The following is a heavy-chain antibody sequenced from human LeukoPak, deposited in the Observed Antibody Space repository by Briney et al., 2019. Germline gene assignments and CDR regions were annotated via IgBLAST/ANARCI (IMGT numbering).Heavy chain of an antibody. J-gene: IGHJ4*02. CDR1: GGSVSSGSYY. CDR2: IYYSGST. V-gene: IGHV4-61*01. D-gene: IGHD3-16*01. Sequence: PSETLSLTCTVSGGSVSSGSYYWSWIRQPPGKGLEWIGYIYYSGSTIYNPSLKSRVTISVDTSKNQFSLKLSSVTAADTAVYYCAVMSEWAYYFDYWGQGTLVTVSS. CDR3: AVMSEWAYYFDY.